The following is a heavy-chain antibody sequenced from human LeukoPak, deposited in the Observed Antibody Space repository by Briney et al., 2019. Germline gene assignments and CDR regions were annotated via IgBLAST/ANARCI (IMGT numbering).Heavy chain of an antibody. CDR3: ARASPNLHYDSSGPVDY. J-gene: IGHJ4*02. CDR1: GYTFSDYY. Sequence: SVKVSCKASGYTFSDYYLHWVRQAPGQGLEWMGGIIPIFGTANYAQKFQGRVTITADESTSTAYMELSSLRSEDTAVYYCARASPNLHYDSSGPVDYWGQGTLVTVSS. D-gene: IGHD3-22*01. CDR2: IIPIFGTA. V-gene: IGHV1-69*13.